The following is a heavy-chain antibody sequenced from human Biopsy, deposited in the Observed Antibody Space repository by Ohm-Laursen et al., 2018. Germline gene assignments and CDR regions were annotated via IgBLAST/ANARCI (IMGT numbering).Heavy chain of an antibody. D-gene: IGHD3-3*01. CDR2: ISTYNDDT. V-gene: IGHV1-18*04. J-gene: IGHJ3*02. CDR3: ARDPGYDFWSGSDPFDI. Sequence: AASVKVSCKASGYTFTAYGISWVRQAPGQGLEWMGWISTYNDDTNIAQKFQGRVSMTTDTSTRTAYMELRSLRSGDTATYFCARDPGYDFWSGSDPFDIWGQGTLVTVS. CDR1: GYTFTAYG.